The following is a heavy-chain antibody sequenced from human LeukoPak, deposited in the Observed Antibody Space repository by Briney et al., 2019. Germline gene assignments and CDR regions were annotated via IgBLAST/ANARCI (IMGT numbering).Heavy chain of an antibody. CDR1: GGSFSGYY. CDR2: INHSGST. Sequence: PSETLSLTCAVYGGSFSGYYWSWIRQPPGKGLEWIGEINHSGSTNYNPSLKSRVTISVDTSKNQFSLKLSSVTAADTAVYYCARSEMIAAAGAFDIWGQGTMVTVSS. CDR3: ARSEMIAAAGAFDI. J-gene: IGHJ3*02. V-gene: IGHV4-34*01. D-gene: IGHD6-13*01.